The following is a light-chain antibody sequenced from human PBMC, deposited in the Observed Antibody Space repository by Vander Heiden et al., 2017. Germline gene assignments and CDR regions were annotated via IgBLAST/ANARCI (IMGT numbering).Light chain of an antibody. CDR1: QSVNNW. Sequence: EIEMTESPSTLSASVGDRVTITCRASQSVNNWLAWYQQRPGKVPRLLIYDASNLQNGVPSRFSGSGSGTEFILPIASLQPDDLGTYYCQHYSGFSPWTFGQGTKVEI. V-gene: IGKV1-5*01. CDR3: QHYSGFSPWT. J-gene: IGKJ1*01. CDR2: DAS.